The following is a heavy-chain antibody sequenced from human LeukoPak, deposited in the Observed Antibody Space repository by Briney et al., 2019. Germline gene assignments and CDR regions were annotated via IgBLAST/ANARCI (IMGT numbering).Heavy chain of an antibody. V-gene: IGHV1-18*01. CDR2: ISAYNGNT. D-gene: IGHD1-26*01. CDR1: GYTFTSYG. CDR3: AKEDHGTYSTAFDY. Sequence: ASVKVSCKASGYTFTSYGISWVRQAPGQGLEWMGWISAYNGNTNYAQKLQGRVTMTTDTSTSTAYMELRSLRSDDTALYYCAKEDHGTYSTAFDYWGQGTLVTVSS. J-gene: IGHJ4*02.